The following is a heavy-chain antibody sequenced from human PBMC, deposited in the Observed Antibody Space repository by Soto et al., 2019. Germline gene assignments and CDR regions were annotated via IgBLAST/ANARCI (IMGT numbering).Heavy chain of an antibody. J-gene: IGHJ4*02. CDR1: GGSISSSSYY. D-gene: IGHD1-26*01. Sequence: SETLSLTCTVSGGSISSSSYYLGWIRQPPGKGLEWIGSIYYSGSTYYNQSLQSRVTISVDTSKNQFSLKLSPVTAADTAVYYWARLIVGATFEYWGEGTLVTVS. CDR2: IYYSGST. CDR3: ARLIVGATFEY. V-gene: IGHV4-39*01.